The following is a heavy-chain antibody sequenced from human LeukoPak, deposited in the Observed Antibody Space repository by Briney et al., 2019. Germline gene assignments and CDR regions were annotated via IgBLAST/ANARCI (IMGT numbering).Heavy chain of an antibody. CDR2: IYYSGST. J-gene: IGHJ5*02. D-gene: IGHD2-2*01. CDR1: GGSISSSSYY. V-gene: IGHV4-39*02. CDR3: ARDLARIVVPAAIPNWFDP. Sequence: SETLSLTCTVSGGSISSSSYYWGWIRQPPGKGLEWIGGIYYSGSTYYNPSLKSRVTISVDTSKNQFSLKLSSVTAADTAVYYCARDLARIVVPAAIPNWFDPWGQGTLVTVSS.